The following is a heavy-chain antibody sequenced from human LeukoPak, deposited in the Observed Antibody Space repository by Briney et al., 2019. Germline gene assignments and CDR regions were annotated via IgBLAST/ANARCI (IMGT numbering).Heavy chain of an antibody. CDR1: GFSFSTYP. Sequence: GGSLRLSCAASGFSFSTYPMTWVRRTPGKGLEWVSSISSSSSSLYYADSVKGRFTISRDNAWNSLYLQMSGLRVEDTAVYYCAREFGYNKRIDSWGQGILVTVSS. D-gene: IGHD5-24*01. V-gene: IGHV3-21*01. J-gene: IGHJ4*02. CDR2: ISSSSSSL. CDR3: AREFGYNKRIDS.